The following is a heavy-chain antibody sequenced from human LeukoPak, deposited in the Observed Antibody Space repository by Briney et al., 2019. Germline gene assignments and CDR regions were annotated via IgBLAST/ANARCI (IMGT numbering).Heavy chain of an antibody. CDR3: ARCQKSYDILTPWEATMEDDPFDI. CDR1: GGSISSSSYY. Sequence: PSETLSLTCTVSGGSISSSSYYWGWIRQPPGKGLEWIGSINYSGSTYYNPSLKSRVTISEDMSKNQFSLKLSSVTAADTAVYYCARCQKSYDILTPWEATMEDDPFDIWGQGTMVTVSS. V-gene: IGHV4-39*07. J-gene: IGHJ3*02. CDR2: INYSGST. D-gene: IGHD3-9*01.